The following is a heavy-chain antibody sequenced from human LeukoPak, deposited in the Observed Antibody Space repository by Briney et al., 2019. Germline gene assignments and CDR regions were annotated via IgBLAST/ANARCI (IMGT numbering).Heavy chain of an antibody. V-gene: IGHV1-18*01. J-gene: IGHJ5*02. CDR2: ISVYNGNT. CDR1: GYTFTSYG. CDR3: ARAKGELLGPPDDNWFDP. D-gene: IGHD1-7*01. Sequence: ASVKVSCKASGYTFTSYGISWVRQAPGQGLEWMGWISVYNGNTNYAQKVQGRVTMTTDTSTNTAYMELRSLRSDDTAVYYCARAKGELLGPPDDNWFDPWGQGTLVTVSS.